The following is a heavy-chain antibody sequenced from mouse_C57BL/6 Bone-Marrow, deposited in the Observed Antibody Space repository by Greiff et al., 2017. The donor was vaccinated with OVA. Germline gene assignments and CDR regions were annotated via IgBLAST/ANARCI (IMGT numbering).Heavy chain of an antibody. V-gene: IGHV1-81*01. J-gene: IGHJ2*01. CDR2: IYPRSGNT. D-gene: IGHD1-1*01. CDR1: GYTFTSYG. CDR3: ALITTVVRFDY. Sequence: QLQQSGAELARPGASVKLSCKASGYTFTSYGISWVKQRTGQGLEWIGEIYPRSGNTYYNEKFKGKATLTSDKSSSTAYMELRSLTSEDSAVYFCALITTVVRFDYWGQGTTLTVSS.